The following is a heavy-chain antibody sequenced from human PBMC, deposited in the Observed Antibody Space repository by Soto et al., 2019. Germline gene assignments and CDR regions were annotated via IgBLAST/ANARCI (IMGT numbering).Heavy chain of an antibody. D-gene: IGHD3-22*01. Sequence: QVQLQESGPGLVKPSETLSLTCTVSGGSISSYYWSWIRQPPGKGLEWIAYISYTGSTNYNPSLKSRVTISVDASKNQLSLKLTSVTAADTAVYYCARHQGRDSSGYHRWFDPWGQGTLVTVSS. J-gene: IGHJ5*02. CDR1: GGSISSYY. CDR3: ARHQGRDSSGYHRWFDP. CDR2: ISYTGST. V-gene: IGHV4-59*08.